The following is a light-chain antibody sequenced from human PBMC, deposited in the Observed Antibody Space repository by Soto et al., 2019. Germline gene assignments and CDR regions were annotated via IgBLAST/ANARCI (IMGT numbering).Light chain of an antibody. J-gene: IGKJ5*01. CDR2: KAS. Sequence: DIQMTQSPSTLSAYIGETVTITCRASQRINSWLAWYRQKPGQAPRLLNYKASILESGVPSRFSGRGAGTEFTLTISNLQPDDFATYYCQQYDTYTQIAFGQGTRLEIQ. CDR1: QRINSW. CDR3: QQYDTYTQIA. V-gene: IGKV1-5*03.